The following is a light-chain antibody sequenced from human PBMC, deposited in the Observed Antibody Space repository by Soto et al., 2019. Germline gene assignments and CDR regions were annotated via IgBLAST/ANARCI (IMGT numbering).Light chain of an antibody. V-gene: IGLV2-14*01. CDR3: SSYTSSSTFV. J-gene: IGLJ1*01. CDR2: HAT. CDR1: SSDVGGHDY. Sequence: QSVLTQSASVPGSPGQSITISCTGTSSDVGGHDYVSWYQQHPGKAPTLMIYHATNRPSGVSSRFSGSKSGNTAFLIISGLQAEDEADYYCSSYTSSSTFVFGTGTKVTVL.